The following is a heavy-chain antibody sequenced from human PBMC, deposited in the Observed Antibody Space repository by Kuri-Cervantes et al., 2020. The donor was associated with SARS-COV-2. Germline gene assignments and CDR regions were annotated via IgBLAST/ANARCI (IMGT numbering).Heavy chain of an antibody. CDR2: INHSGST. CDR1: GGSFSGYY. D-gene: IGHD5-18*01. CDR3: ARKMDTAMVIDY. J-gene: IGHJ4*02. Sequence: SQTLSLTCAVYGGSFSGYYWSWIRQPPGKGLEWIGEINHSGSTNYNPSLKSRVTISVDTSKNQFSLKRSSVTAADTAVYYCARKMDTAMVIDYWGQGTLVTVSS. V-gene: IGHV4-34*01.